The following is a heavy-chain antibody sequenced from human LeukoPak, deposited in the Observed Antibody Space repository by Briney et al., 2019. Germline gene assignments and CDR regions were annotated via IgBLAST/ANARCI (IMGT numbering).Heavy chain of an antibody. V-gene: IGHV1-2*02. CDR1: GYTFTGYY. CDR2: INPNSVGT. Sequence: GASVKVSCKASGYTFTGYYMHWVRQAPGQGLEWMGWINPNSVGTNYAQKFQGRVTMTRDTSISTAYMELSRLRSDDTAVYYCARDNGGAARLDYYYMDVWGKGTTVTVSS. D-gene: IGHD6-6*01. J-gene: IGHJ6*03. CDR3: ARDNGGAARLDYYYMDV.